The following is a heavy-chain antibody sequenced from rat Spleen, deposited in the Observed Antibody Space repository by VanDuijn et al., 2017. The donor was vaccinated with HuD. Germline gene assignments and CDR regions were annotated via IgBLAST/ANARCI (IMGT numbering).Heavy chain of an antibody. J-gene: IGHJ3*01. CDR2: INKDSSTI. Sequence: EVKLVESGGGLVQPGRSLKLSCAASGFNFNDYWMGWVRQAPGKGLEWIGAINKDSSTINYTPSLKDKFTISRDNAQNTLYLQMSKLGSEDTAIYYCARADSWRFAYWGQGTLVTVSS. CDR1: GFNFNDYW. D-gene: IGHD1-2*01. CDR3: ARADSWRFAY. V-gene: IGHV4-2*01.